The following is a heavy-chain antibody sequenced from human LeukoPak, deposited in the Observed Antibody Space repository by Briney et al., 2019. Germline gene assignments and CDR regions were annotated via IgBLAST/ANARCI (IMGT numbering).Heavy chain of an antibody. D-gene: IGHD5-12*01. CDR2: INPSGGST. V-gene: IGHV1-46*01. Sequence: ASVKVSCKASGYTFTSYYIYWVRQAPGQGLEWMGIINPSGGSTSYAQKFQGRVTMTRDTSTSTVYMELSSLRSEDTAVYYCARDGGNSGYDWDYFDYWGQGTLVTVSS. CDR3: ARDGGNSGYDWDYFDY. CDR1: GYTFTSYY. J-gene: IGHJ4*02.